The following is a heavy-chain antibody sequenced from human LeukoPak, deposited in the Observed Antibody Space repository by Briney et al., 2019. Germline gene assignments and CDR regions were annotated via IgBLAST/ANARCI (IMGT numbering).Heavy chain of an antibody. CDR1: GGSFSGYY. V-gene: IGHV4-34*01. CDR3: ARIPPDEGWFDP. D-gene: IGHD2-2*02. Sequence: SETLSLTCAVYGGSFSGYYWSWIRQPPGKGLEWIGEINHSGSTNYNPSLKSRVTISVDTSKNQFSLKLSSVTALDTAVYYCARIPPDEGWFDPWGQGTLVTVSS. J-gene: IGHJ5*02. CDR2: INHSGST.